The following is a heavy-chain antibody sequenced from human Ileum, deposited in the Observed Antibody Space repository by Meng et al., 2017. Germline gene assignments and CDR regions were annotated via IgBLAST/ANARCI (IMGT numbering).Heavy chain of an antibody. Sequence: VGAGGGLCKLGRSLRLPCAAPGFTFSSYSMNWVRQAPGKGLEWVSSISSSSSYIYYADSVKGRFTISRDNAKNSLYLQMNSLRAEDTAVYYCARDGYSSSSFDYWGQGTLVTVSS. D-gene: IGHD6-13*01. V-gene: IGHV3-21*01. J-gene: IGHJ4*02. CDR1: GFTFSSYS. CDR2: ISSSSSYI. CDR3: ARDGYSSSSFDY.